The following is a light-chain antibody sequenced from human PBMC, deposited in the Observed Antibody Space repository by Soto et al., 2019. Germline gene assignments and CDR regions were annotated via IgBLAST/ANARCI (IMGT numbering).Light chain of an antibody. CDR2: GNS. Sequence: QSALTQPPSVSGAPGQRVTISCTGSSYNIGAGYDVHWYQQLPGTAPKLLIYGNSNRPSGVPDRFSGSKSGTSASLAITGLQAEDEADYYCQSYDSSLSALFGGGTKVTVL. V-gene: IGLV1-40*01. J-gene: IGLJ3*02. CDR3: QSYDSSLSAL. CDR1: SYNIGAGYD.